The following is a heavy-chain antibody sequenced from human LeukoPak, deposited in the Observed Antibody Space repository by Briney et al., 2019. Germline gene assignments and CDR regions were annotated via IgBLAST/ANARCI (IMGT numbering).Heavy chain of an antibody. V-gene: IGHV3-30*02. J-gene: IGHJ4*02. CDR1: GFTFSSYG. CDR2: IRYDGSNK. Sequence: GGSLRLSCAASGFTFSSYGMHWVRQAPGKGLEWVAFIRYDGSNKYYADSVKGRFTISRDNSKNTLYLQMNSLRAEDTAVYYCAKQSFPMGYERPCDYWGQGTLVTVSS. D-gene: IGHD1-1*01. CDR3: AKQSFPMGYERPCDY.